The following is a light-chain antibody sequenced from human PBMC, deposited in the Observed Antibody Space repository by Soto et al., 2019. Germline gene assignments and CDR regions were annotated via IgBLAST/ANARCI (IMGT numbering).Light chain of an antibody. Sequence: DIPMTQSPSTLSASVGDRVTITCRASQSISNRLAWYQQKPGKAPKVLIYDASSLESGVPSRFSGSGSATEFILTISSLQPEDFATYYCQRTYNAPFTFGPGTKVELK. CDR2: DAS. CDR3: QRTYNAPFT. CDR1: QSISNR. V-gene: IGKV1-5*01. J-gene: IGKJ3*01.